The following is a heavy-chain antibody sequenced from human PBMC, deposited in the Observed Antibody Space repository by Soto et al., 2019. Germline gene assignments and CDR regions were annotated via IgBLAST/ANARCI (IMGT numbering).Heavy chain of an antibody. Sequence: QITLKESGPTLVKPTQTLTLTCTFSGFSLNTNGVAVGWIRQPPRKALEWLGFIYWNDDKRYSPSLKARLTITKDTSKNQVVLTMTNMDPVDTATYYCAHRPSGWYLFDYWGQGTLVTVSS. CDR3: AHRPSGWYLFDY. CDR2: IYWNDDK. V-gene: IGHV2-5*01. D-gene: IGHD6-19*01. J-gene: IGHJ4*02. CDR1: GFSLNTNGVA.